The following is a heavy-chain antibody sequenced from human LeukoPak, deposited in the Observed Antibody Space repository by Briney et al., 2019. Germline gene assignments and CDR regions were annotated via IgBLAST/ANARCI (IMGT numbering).Heavy chain of an antibody. J-gene: IGHJ3*01. CDR1: GGTFSSYV. CDR2: IIPMFGTP. D-gene: IGHD3-9*01. CDR3: ATTHFGSRSFAWLPPDPAFHV. Sequence: ASVKVSCKTSGGTFSSYVISWVRQAPGQGLEWMGGIIPMFGTPEYAQKFQGRVTITADKSTSTGYMELSSLRSDDTAVYFCATTHFGSRSFAWLPPDPAFHVWGQGTLLTVTS. V-gene: IGHV1-69*06.